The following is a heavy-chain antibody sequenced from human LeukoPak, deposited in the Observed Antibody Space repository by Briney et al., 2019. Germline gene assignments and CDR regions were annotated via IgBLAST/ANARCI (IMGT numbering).Heavy chain of an antibody. Sequence: ASVKVSCKASGYTFTSYGISWVRQAPGQGLEWMGWISAYNGNTNYAQNFQGRVTMTTDTSTSTAYMELRSLRSDDTAVYYCARDQEGSLLGAFDIWGQGTMVTVSS. J-gene: IGHJ3*02. CDR3: ARDQEGSLLGAFDI. CDR2: ISAYNGNT. D-gene: IGHD2-15*01. CDR1: GYTFTSYG. V-gene: IGHV1-18*01.